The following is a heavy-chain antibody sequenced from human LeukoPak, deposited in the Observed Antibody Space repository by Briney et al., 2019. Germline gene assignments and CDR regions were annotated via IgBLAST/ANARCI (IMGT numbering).Heavy chain of an antibody. V-gene: IGHV3-30*18. D-gene: IGHD3-3*01. J-gene: IGHJ6*02. CDR1: GFTFSSYG. CDR2: ISYDGSNK. Sequence: GGSLRLSCAASGFTFSSYGMHWVRQAPGKGLEWVAVISYDGSNKYYADSVKGRFTISRDNSKNTLYLQMNSLRAEDTAVYYCAKTSHPQSTYYDFWSGYYKGAYYYYGMDFWGQGTTVTVSS. CDR3: AKTSHPQSTYYDFWSGYYKGAYYYYGMDF.